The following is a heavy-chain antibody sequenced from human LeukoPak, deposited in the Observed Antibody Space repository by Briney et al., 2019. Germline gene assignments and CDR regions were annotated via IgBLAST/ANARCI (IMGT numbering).Heavy chain of an antibody. V-gene: IGHV1-2*02. J-gene: IGHJ4*02. Sequence: ASVKVSCKASGYTFTGYYMHWVRQAPGQGLEWMGWINPNSGGTNYAQKFQGRVTMTRDTSISTAYMELSRLRSDDTAVYYCARARRPYCSGGSCYFDYWGQGTLVTVSS. CDR3: ARARRPYCSGGSCYFDY. CDR2: INPNSGGT. CDR1: GYTFTGYY. D-gene: IGHD2-15*01.